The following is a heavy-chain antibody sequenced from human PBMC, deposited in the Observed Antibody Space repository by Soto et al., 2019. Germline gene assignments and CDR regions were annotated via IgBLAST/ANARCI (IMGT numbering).Heavy chain of an antibody. D-gene: IGHD1-1*01. Sequence: SETLSLTCTVSGGSISSYYWSWIRQPPGKGLEWIGYIYYSGSTNYNPSLKSRVTISVDTSKNQFSLKLSSVTAADTAFYYCAKSGSFFRPSLGYFDYWGQGTLVTVSS. V-gene: IGHV4-59*01. J-gene: IGHJ4*02. CDR3: AKSGSFFRPSLGYFDY. CDR1: GGSISSYY. CDR2: IYYSGST.